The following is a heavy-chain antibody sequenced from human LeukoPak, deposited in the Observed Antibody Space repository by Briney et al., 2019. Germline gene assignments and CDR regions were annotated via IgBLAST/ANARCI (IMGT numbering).Heavy chain of an antibody. Sequence: SQTLSLTRALSGDSVSSSTAAWNWIRQSPSRGLEWLGRTYYRSKWYNDYAVFLKSRITINPDTSKNQFSLQLNSVTPEDTAVYYCARGTGTFDYWGQGTLVAVSS. CDR3: ARGTGTFDY. CDR2: TYYRSKWYN. V-gene: IGHV6-1*01. J-gene: IGHJ4*02. D-gene: IGHD1-7*01. CDR1: GDSVSSSTAA.